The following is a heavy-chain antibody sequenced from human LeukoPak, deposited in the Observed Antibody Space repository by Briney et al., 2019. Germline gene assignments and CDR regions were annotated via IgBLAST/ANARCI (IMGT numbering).Heavy chain of an antibody. V-gene: IGHV3-7*01. J-gene: IGHJ4*02. CDR1: GFTFSSYW. CDR3: IRGWDSEGSNSAGFDF. D-gene: IGHD3-3*01. Sequence: GGSLRLSCAASGFTFSSYWMHWVRQTPGRGLEWLANIKQDGNEKYYVDSVKGRFTISRDDAENSLYLEMNSLRAEDTAIYYCIRGWDSEGSNSAGFDFWGQGTLVTVSS. CDR2: IKQDGNEK.